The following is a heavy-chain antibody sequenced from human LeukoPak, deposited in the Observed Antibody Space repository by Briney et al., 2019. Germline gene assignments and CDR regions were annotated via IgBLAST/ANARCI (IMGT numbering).Heavy chain of an antibody. CDR2: ISSSGST. J-gene: IGHJ4*02. V-gene: IGHV4-61*02. CDR3: ARGGSSWYADY. Sequence: SQTLSLTCTVSGDSISSGDYYWSWIRQPAGTGLEWIGRISSSGSTNYNPSLKSRVTISVDTSKNQFSLKLSSVTAADTAVYYCARGGSSWYADYWGQGTLVTVSS. D-gene: IGHD6-13*01. CDR1: GDSISSGDYY.